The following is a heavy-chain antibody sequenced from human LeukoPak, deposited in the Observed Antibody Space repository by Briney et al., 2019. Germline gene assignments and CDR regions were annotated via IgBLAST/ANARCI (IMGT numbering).Heavy chain of an antibody. CDR1: GFTFSSYW. CDR2: IKSDGST. CDR3: ARAVTYFYGSVTYDWFDP. V-gene: IGHV3-74*01. Sequence: GGSLRLSCAASGFTFSSYWMHWVRQTSGKGLVWVSRIKSDGSTIYADSVKGRFTISRDNAKNTLYLQMNSLRAEDTAIYYCARAVTYFYGSVTYDWFDPWGQGTLVTVSS. J-gene: IGHJ5*02. D-gene: IGHD3-10*01.